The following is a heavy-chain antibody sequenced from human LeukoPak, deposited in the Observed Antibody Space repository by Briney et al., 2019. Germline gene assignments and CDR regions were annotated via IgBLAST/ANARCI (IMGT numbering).Heavy chain of an antibody. CDR2: INPGGGDT. J-gene: IGHJ3*02. V-gene: IGHV1-46*01. D-gene: IGHD4-4*01. CDR1: GYTFTSYY. CDR3: ARGYSNQDAFDI. Sequence: GASVKVSCKAPGYTFTSYYMHWVRQAPGQGLQWMGVINPGGGDTSYAQKFQGRVTMTRDTSTSTVYVELSSLRSEDTAVYYCARGYSNQDAFDIWGQGTMVTVSS.